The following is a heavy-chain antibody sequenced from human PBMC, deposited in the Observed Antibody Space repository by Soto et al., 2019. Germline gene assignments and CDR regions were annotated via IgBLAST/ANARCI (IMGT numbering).Heavy chain of an antibody. D-gene: IGHD3-9*01. CDR3: ARGYDILTGYYNPPGGYYYYMDV. J-gene: IGHJ6*03. CDR2: GNPNSGGT. Sequence: GASMKVSRKASWGTLSSHNISRVRQAPGQRVEWVGRGNPNSGGTNYAQKFQGWVTMTRDTSISTAYMELSRLRSDDTAVYYCARGYDILTGYYNPPGGYYYYMDVWGKGTTVTVSS. CDR1: WGTLSSHN. V-gene: IGHV1-2*04.